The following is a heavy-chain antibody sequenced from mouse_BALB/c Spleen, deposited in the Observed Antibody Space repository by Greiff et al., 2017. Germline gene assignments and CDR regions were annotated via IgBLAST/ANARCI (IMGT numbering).Heavy chain of an antibody. D-gene: IGHD1-1*01. Sequence: EVQLVESGGGLVKPGGSLKLSCAASGFTFSSYAMSWVRQTPEKRLEWVATISSGGSYTYYPDSVKGRFTISRDNAKNTLYLQMSSLRSEDTAMYYCARQGTTVVAPGDYWGQGTTLTVSS. J-gene: IGHJ2*01. CDR2: ISSGGSYT. CDR3: ARQGTTVVAPGDY. V-gene: IGHV5-9-3*01. CDR1: GFTFSSYA.